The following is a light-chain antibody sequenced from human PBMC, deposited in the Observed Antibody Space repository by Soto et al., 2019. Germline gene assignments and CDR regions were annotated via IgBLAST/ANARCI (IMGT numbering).Light chain of an antibody. J-gene: IGKJ4*01. Sequence: DIQMTQSPSSRSASVGDRVTITCRASQAISSYLAWYQQRPGKVPKLLIYAASTLQSGVPSRFSGSGSGTDFTLTISSVQPEDGATYYCQKYNSVPLTFGGGTKVEIK. CDR3: QKYNSVPLT. CDR2: AAS. V-gene: IGKV1-27*01. CDR1: QAISSY.